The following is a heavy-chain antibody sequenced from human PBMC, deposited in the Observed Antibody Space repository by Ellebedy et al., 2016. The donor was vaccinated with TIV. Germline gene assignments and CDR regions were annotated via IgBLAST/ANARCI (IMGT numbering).Heavy chain of an antibody. Sequence: AASVKVSCKASGYTLTSYYIHWVRQAPGQRLEWMGWINPNTGGTKYAQSFQGRVIMTRDTSISTVYMELTRLRSDDTAVYYCARPRLRAGTPGRGDWFDPWGQGTLVTVSA. D-gene: IGHD2-15*01. CDR2: INPNTGGT. CDR1: GYTLTSYY. V-gene: IGHV1-2*02. J-gene: IGHJ5*02. CDR3: ARPRLRAGTPGRGDWFDP.